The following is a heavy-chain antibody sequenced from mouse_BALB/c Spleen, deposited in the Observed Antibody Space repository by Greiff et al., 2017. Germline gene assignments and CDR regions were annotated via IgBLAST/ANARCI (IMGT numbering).Heavy chain of an antibody. Sequence: QVQLQQSGAELVKPGASVKLSCKASGYTFTSYYMYWVKQRPGQGLEWIGEINPSNGGTNFNEKFKSKATLTVDKSSSTAYMQLSSLTSEDSAVYYCTRYGNYGYFDVWGAGTTVTVSS. D-gene: IGHD2-1*01. CDR2: INPSNGGT. CDR3: TRYGNYGYFDV. CDR1: GYTFTSYY. J-gene: IGHJ1*01. V-gene: IGHV1S81*02.